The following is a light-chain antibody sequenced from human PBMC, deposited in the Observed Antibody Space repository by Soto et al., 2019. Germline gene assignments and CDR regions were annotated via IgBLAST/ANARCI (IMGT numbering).Light chain of an antibody. J-gene: IGKJ1*01. V-gene: IGKV1-5*03. CDR3: QQYSTYWT. CDR2: EAS. Sequence: DIQMTQSPSTLSASVGDRVTITCRASQSIHNWGAWYQQKLGKAPRLLIYEASTLDSGVPRRFSGSGCGAAFTFSIRSLQPDVFAVFHCQQYSTYWTFGQGFKVVLK. CDR1: QSIHNW.